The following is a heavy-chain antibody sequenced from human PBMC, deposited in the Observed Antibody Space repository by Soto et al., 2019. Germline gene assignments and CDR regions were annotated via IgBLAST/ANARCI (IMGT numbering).Heavy chain of an antibody. J-gene: IGHJ5*02. CDR3: ARGLITKNWFDP. CDR2: INHSGST. V-gene: IGHV4-34*01. CDR1: GGSFSGYY. D-gene: IGHD3-22*01. Sequence: QVQLQQWGAGLLKPSETLSLTCAVYGGSFSGYYWSWIRQPPGKGLEWIGEINHSGSTNYNPSLKGRVTISVDTSKTQFSLKLSSVTAADTAVYYCARGLITKNWFDPWGKGTLVTVSS.